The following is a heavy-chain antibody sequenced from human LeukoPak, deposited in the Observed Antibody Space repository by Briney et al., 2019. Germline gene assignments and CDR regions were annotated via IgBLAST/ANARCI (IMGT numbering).Heavy chain of an antibody. CDR1: GFTFSSYT. CDR3: AKLPTMIAD. D-gene: IGHD3-22*01. J-gene: IGHJ4*02. V-gene: IGHV3-23*01. CDR2: ITTGGPNT. Sequence: GGSLRLSCTASGFTFSSYTMSWVRQAPGKGLRWVSTITTGGPNTYYADSVKGRFTVSRDDSKNTLYLQMNSLRAEDTAVYYCAKLPTMIADWGQGTLVTVSS.